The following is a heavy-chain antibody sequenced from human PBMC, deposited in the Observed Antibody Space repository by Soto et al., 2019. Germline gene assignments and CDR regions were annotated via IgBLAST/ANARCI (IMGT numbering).Heavy chain of an antibody. J-gene: IGHJ5*02. Sequence: QVQLQESGPGLVKPSQTLSLTCTVSGGSISSGGYYWSWIRQHPGKGLEWIGYIYHSGSTYYNPSLKSRVTISVDTSKNQFSLKLSAVTAAETAVYYCARGRGGDERGYWFDPWGQGTLVTVSS. D-gene: IGHD2-21*02. V-gene: IGHV4-31*03. CDR2: IYHSGST. CDR1: GGSISSGGYY. CDR3: ARGRGGDERGYWFDP.